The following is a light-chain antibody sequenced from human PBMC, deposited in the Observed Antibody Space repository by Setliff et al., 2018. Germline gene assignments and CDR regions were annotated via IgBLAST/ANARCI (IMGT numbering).Light chain of an antibody. CDR3: SSYTSSTTRV. CDR2: EVS. Sequence: QSALTQPASVSGSPGQSITISCTGTSSDVGGYNSVSLYQQHPGKAPKLMIYEVSNRPSGVSNRFSGSKSGNTASLTISGLQAEDEADYYCSSYTSSTTRVFGTGTKVTVL. CDR1: SSDVGGYNS. V-gene: IGLV2-14*01. J-gene: IGLJ1*01.